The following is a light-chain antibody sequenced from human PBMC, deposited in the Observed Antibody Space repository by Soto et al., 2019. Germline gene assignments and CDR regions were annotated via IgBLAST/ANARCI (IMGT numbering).Light chain of an antibody. V-gene: IGLV1-40*01. CDR3: ASWDDRLGAVI. J-gene: IGLJ2*01. Sequence: QSVLTQPPSVSGAPGQRVTISCTGSSSNIGAGFDVHWYHQIAGTAPKLLIYGNSNRPSGVPDRFSGSKFGTAASLAISGLRSEDEAVYYCASWDDRLGAVIFGGGTKVTVL. CDR2: GNS. CDR1: SSNIGAGFD.